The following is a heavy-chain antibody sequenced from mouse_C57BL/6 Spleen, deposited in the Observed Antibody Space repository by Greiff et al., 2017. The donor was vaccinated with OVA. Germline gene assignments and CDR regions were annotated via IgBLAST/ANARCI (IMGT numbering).Heavy chain of an antibody. D-gene: IGHD3-3*01. J-gene: IGHJ3*01. Sequence: EVKLQESGGGLVKPGGSLKLSCAASGFTFSSYAMSWVRQTPETRLEWVATISDGGSYTYYPDNVKGRFTLSRDNAKNNLYLKMRHLKTEDTAMYYCARDQRDRAWFAYWGEGTLVTVYA. CDR3: ARDQRDRAWFAY. CDR1: GFTFSSYA. CDR2: ISDGGSYT. V-gene: IGHV5-4*01.